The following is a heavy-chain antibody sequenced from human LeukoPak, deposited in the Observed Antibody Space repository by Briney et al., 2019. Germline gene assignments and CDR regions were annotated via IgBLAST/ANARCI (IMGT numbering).Heavy chain of an antibody. CDR1: GFTVSSNY. V-gene: IGHV3-66*01. Sequence: GGSLRLSCAASGFTVSSNYMSWVRQAPGKGLEWFSVIYTGGDTYYAGSVKGRFTISRDNSKNTLYLQMNSLRAEDTAVYYCARGLPSGHDAFDIWGQGTMVTVSS. D-gene: IGHD3-10*01. J-gene: IGHJ3*02. CDR3: ARGLPSGHDAFDI. CDR2: IYTGGDT.